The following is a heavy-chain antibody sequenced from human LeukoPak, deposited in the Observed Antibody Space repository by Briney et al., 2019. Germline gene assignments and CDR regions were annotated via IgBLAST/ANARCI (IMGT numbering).Heavy chain of an antibody. V-gene: IGHV4-4*07. Sequence: SETLSLTCNVSGASISSYYWSWIRQPAGKGLEWIGRIYTSANTNYSPSFKSRATISIDRSKNQFSLNLSSVTAADTAVYYCARDRIWNVAGHDPFDMWGQGTMVTVSS. D-gene: IGHD1-1*01. CDR3: ARDRIWNVAGHDPFDM. J-gene: IGHJ3*02. CDR1: GASISSYY. CDR2: IYTSANT.